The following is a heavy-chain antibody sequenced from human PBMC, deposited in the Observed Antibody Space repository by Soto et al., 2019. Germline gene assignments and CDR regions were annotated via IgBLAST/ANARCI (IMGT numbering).Heavy chain of an antibody. CDR3: ASPLTPNYDFWSGYSSSY. J-gene: IGHJ4*02. D-gene: IGHD3-3*01. V-gene: IGHV3-21*01. CDR1: GFTFSSYS. CDR2: ISSSSSYI. Sequence: GGSLRLSCAASGFTFSSYSMNWVRQAPGKGLEWVSSISSSSSYIYYADSVKGRFTISRDNAKNSLYLQMNSLRAEDTAVYYCASPLTPNYDFWSGYSSSYWGQGTLVTVSS.